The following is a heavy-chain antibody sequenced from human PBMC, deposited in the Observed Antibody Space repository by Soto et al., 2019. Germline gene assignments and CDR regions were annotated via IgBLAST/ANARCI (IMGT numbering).Heavy chain of an antibody. CDR1: GGTFSSYA. CDR3: ARGFSFAAAAPYYFDY. D-gene: IGHD6-13*01. J-gene: IGHJ4*02. Sequence: QVQLVQSGAEVKKPGSSVKVSCKASGGTFSSYAISWVRQAPGQGLEWMGGIIPIFGTANYAQKFQGRVTITADESTSTAYKELSSLRSEDTAVYYCARGFSFAAAAPYYFDYWGQGTLVTVSS. CDR2: IIPIFGTA. V-gene: IGHV1-69*01.